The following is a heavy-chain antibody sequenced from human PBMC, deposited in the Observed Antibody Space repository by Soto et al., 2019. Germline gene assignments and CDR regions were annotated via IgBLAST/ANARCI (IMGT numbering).Heavy chain of an antibody. V-gene: IGHV1-69*08. CDR1: GGTFSSYT. J-gene: IGHJ4*02. D-gene: IGHD6-13*01. CDR3: AREGEGAAGPE. Sequence: QVQLVQSGAEVKKPGSSVKVSCKASGGTFSSYTIRWVRQAPGQGLEWMGRIIPILGIANYGQQFKGGVTITGDKSTSTAYRELSSLISEDTAVYYCAREGEGAAGPEWGQGTLVTVSS. CDR2: IIPILGIA.